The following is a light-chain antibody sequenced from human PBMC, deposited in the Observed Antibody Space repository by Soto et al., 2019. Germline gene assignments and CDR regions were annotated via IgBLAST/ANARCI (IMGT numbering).Light chain of an antibody. CDR1: SGDIGAYNY. Sequence: QSALTQPRSVSGSPGQSVTFSCTGTSGDIGAYNYVSWYQQYPGKAPKFMIYDVSKRPSGVPDRFSGSKSGNTASLTISGLHAEDEADYYCCSYAGSYTLVFGGGTKLTVL. J-gene: IGLJ3*02. CDR2: DVS. CDR3: CSYAGSYTLV. V-gene: IGLV2-11*01.